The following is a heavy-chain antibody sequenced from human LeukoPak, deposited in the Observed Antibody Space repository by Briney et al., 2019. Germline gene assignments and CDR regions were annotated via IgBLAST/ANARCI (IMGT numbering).Heavy chain of an antibody. CDR1: GGSISSSSFY. CDR2: IYYSGST. V-gene: IGHV4-39*07. D-gene: IGHD7-27*01. J-gene: IGHJ4*02. CDR3: ARDLTGGSLFDY. Sequence: SETLSLTCTVTGGSISSSSFYWGWIRQPPGKGLEWIGSIYYSGSTYYNPSLKSRVTISVDTSKNQFSLQLTSVTPEDTAVYYCARDLTGGSLFDYWGQGTLVTVSS.